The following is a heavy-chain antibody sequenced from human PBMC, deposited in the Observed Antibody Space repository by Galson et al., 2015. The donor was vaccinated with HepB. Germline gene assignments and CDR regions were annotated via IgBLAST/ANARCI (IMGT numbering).Heavy chain of an antibody. CDR3: ARVQIPHITIFGVVPSDYYYYYMDV. D-gene: IGHD3-3*01. CDR2: IIPIFGTA. J-gene: IGHJ6*03. Sequence: SVKVSCKASGGTFSSYAISWVRQAPGQGLEWMGGIIPIFGTANYAQKFQGRVTITADESTSTAYMELSSLRSEDTAVYYCARVQIPHITIFGVVPSDYYYYYMDVWGKGTTVTVSS. CDR1: GGTFSSYA. V-gene: IGHV1-69*13.